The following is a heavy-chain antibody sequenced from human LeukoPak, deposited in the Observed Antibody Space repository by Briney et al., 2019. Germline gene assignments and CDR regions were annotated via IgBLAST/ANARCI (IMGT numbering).Heavy chain of an antibody. CDR2: ISAYNGNT. CDR1: GSTFTSYG. J-gene: IGHJ4*02. V-gene: IGHV1-18*01. CDR3: ARVRDYVWGSLDFDY. Sequence: GASVKVSCKASGSTFTSYGISWVRQAPGQGLEWMGWISAYNGNTNYAQNLQGRVTITTDTSTSTAYMELRSLRSDDTAVYYCARVRDYVWGSLDFDYWGQGTLVTVSS. D-gene: IGHD3-16*01.